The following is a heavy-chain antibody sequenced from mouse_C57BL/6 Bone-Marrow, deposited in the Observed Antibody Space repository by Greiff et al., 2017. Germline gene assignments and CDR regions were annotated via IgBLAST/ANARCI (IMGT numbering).Heavy chain of an antibody. V-gene: IGHV1-50*01. D-gene: IGHD1-1*01. CDR3: ARGWVITRD. CDR1: GYTFTSYW. Sequence: QVQLQQPGAELVKPGASVKLSCKASGYTFTSYWMQWVKQRPGQGLEWIGEIDPSDSYTNYNQKFKGKATLTVDTSSSTAYMQLSSLTSEDSAVYYCARGWVITRDWGQGTLVTVSA. J-gene: IGHJ3*01. CDR2: IDPSDSYT.